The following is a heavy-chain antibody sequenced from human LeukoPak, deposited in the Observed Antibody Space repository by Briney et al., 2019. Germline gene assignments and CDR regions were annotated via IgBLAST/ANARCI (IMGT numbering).Heavy chain of an antibody. Sequence: GGSLRLSCAASGFTFSSYAMHWVRQAPGKGLEWVAVISYDGSNKYYADSVKGRFTISRDNSKNSLYLQMNSLRAEDTAVYYCARDLSGSYFWGQGTLVTVSS. CDR2: ISYDGSNK. D-gene: IGHD1-26*01. CDR1: GFTFSSYA. V-gene: IGHV3-30-3*01. CDR3: ARDLSGSYF. J-gene: IGHJ1*01.